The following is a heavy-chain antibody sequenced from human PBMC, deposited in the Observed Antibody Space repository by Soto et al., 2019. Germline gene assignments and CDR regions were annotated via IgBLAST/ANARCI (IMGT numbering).Heavy chain of an antibody. J-gene: IGHJ4*02. CDR2: IIPIFGTA. V-gene: IGHV1-69*06. CDR1: GGTFSSYA. Sequence: GASVKVSCKASGGTFSSYAISWVRQAPGQGLEWMGGIIPIFGTANYAQKFQGRVTITADKSTSTAYMELSSLRSEDTAVYYCARGGYYYDSSGYYLYYFDYWGQGTQVTVSS. D-gene: IGHD3-22*01. CDR3: ARGGYYYDSSGYYLYYFDY.